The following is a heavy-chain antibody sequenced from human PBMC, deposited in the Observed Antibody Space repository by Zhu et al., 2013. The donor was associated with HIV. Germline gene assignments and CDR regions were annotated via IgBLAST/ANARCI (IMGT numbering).Heavy chain of an antibody. CDR3: ARVADYGSGSYYGY. CDR2: IIPIFNTP. CDR1: GQVYFNNFP. V-gene: IGHV1-69*06. D-gene: IGHD3-10*01. J-gene: IGHJ4*02. Sequence: QVHLVQSGAEVKKPGSSVRVSCEVSGQVYFNNFPVSWVRQAPGQGLEWMGGIIPIFNTPKYAQKFKGRVTITADKSTKTVYMELNSLKFDDTAVYYCARVADYGSGSYYGYWGQGTLVSVSS.